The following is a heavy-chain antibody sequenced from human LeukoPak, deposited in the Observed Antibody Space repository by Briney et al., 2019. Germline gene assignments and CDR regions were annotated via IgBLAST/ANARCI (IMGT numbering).Heavy chain of an antibody. CDR1: GFTFNTYG. J-gene: IGHJ6*03. Sequence: PGGSLRLSCAASGFTFNTYGMSWVRQAPGKGLEWVSVIYSGGSTYYADSVKGRFTISRDNSKNTLYLQMNSLRAEDTAVYYCAKVAEVGATGYYYYMDVWGKGTTVTISS. CDR3: AKVAEVGATGYYYYMDV. V-gene: IGHV3-66*01. CDR2: IYSGGST. D-gene: IGHD1-26*01.